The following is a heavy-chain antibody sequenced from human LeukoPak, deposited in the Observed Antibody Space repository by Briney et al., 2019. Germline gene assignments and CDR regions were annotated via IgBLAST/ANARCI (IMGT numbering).Heavy chain of an antibody. CDR2: ISYDGSNK. Sequence: GGSLRLSCAASGFTFSSYAMHWVRQAPGKGLEWVAVISYDGSNKYYADSVKGRFTISRDNSKNTLYLQMNSLRAEDTAVYYCAKQDCSGGSCYSGDYFDYWGQGTLVTVSS. V-gene: IGHV3-30*04. D-gene: IGHD2-15*01. CDR1: GFTFSSYA. CDR3: AKQDCSGGSCYSGDYFDY. J-gene: IGHJ4*02.